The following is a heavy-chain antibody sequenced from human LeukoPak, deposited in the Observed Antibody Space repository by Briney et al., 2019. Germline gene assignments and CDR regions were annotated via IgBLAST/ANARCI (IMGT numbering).Heavy chain of an antibody. V-gene: IGHV4-30-2*01. Sequence: SQTLSLTCAVSGGSISSGGYSWSWIRQPPGKGLEWIGYIYHSGSTYYNPSLKSRVTISVDRSKNQFSLKLSSVTAADTAVYYCVRGLHYNSGLFDLWGQGTPVTVSS. J-gene: IGHJ4*02. CDR3: VRGLHYNSGLFDL. CDR2: IYHSGST. D-gene: IGHD1-20*01. CDR1: GGSISSGGYS.